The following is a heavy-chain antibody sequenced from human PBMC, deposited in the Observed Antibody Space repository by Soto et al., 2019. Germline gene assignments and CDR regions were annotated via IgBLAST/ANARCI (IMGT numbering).Heavy chain of an antibody. Sequence: AGGSLRLSCASSVFTFSSYAMSCVRHSPGKWLEWVSAISGSGGSTYYADSVKGRFTISRDNSKNTLYLQMNSLRAEDTAVYYCAKDGVPPPRYYDFCRGAFGYYYYEGMEVLGQGTTVTVSS. J-gene: IGHJ6*01. V-gene: IGHV3-23*01. CDR3: AKDGVPPPRYYDFCRGAFGYYYYEGMEV. CDR1: VFTFSSYA. CDR2: ISGSGGST. D-gene: IGHD3-3*01.